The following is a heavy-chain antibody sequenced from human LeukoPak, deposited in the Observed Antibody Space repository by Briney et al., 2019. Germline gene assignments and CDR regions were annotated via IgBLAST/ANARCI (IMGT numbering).Heavy chain of an antibody. CDR3: ARSSLVQLERRDYYYGMDV. CDR2: IYSGGST. CDR1: GFTVSSNY. J-gene: IGHJ6*02. Sequence: PGGSLRLSCAASGFTVSSNYMSWVRQAPGKGLEWVSVIYSGGSTYYADSVKGRFTISRDNSKNTLYLQMNSLRAEDTAVYYCARSSLVQLERRDYYYGMDVWGQGTTVTVSS. D-gene: IGHD1-1*01. V-gene: IGHV3-53*01.